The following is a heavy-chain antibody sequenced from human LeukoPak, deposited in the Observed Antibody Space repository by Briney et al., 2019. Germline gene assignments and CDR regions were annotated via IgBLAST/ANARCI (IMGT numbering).Heavy chain of an antibody. CDR3: ATETGPYYFDY. CDR2: IWYDGSNK. V-gene: IGHV3-33*01. D-gene: IGHD1-1*01. CDR1: GFTFSSYG. J-gene: IGHJ4*02. Sequence: RRSLRLSCAASGFTFSSYGMHWVRQAPGKGLEWVAVIWYDGSNKYYADSVKGRFTISRDNSKNTLYLQMNSLRAEDTAVYYCATETGPYYFDYWGQGTLVTVSS.